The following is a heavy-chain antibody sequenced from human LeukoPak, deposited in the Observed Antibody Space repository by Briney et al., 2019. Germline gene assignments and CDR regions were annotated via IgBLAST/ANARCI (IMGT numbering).Heavy chain of an antibody. CDR1: GGSISSGSYY. D-gene: IGHD3-22*01. J-gene: IGHJ3*02. CDR2: IYTSGST. Sequence: PSETLSLTCTVSGGSISSGSYYWSWIRQPAGKGLEWIGRIYTSGSTNYNPSLKSRVTISVDTSKNQFSLKLSSVTAADTAVYYCARQDDSGNYGFAFDIWGQGTMVTVSS. CDR3: ARQDDSGNYGFAFDI. V-gene: IGHV4-61*02.